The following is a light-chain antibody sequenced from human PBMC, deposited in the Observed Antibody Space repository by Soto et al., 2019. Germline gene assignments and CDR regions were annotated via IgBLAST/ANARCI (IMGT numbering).Light chain of an antibody. CDR3: HQHHNLPIT. V-gene: IGKV3-11*01. J-gene: IGKJ5*01. CDR1: ETIRGL. CDR2: GTS. Sequence: DILMTQSPSTLSVSPGERATLSFRASETIRGLLAWYQQRPGQPPRLLIYGTSNWATGIPARFSGSGSGTDFTLTISGLEPEDIGVYYCHQHHNLPITFGQGTRLEIK.